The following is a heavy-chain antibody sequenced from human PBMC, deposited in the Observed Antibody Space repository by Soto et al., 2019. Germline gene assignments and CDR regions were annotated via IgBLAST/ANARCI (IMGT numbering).Heavy chain of an antibody. CDR1: GFTFSSYA. CDR3: ARRSSGWYFDY. J-gene: IGHJ4*02. Sequence: EVQVLESGGGLVQPGGSLRLSCAASGFTFSSYAMNWVRQAPGKGLEWVSVISGSGGSTYYADSVKGRSTISRDNSKNTLYLQRNSLGAEDTAVYYCARRSSGWYFDYWGQGTLVPVSS. CDR2: ISGSGGST. D-gene: IGHD6-19*01. V-gene: IGHV3-23*01.